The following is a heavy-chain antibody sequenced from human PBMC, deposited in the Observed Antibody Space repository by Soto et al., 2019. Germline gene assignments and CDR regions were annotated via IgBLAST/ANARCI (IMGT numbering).Heavy chain of an antibody. Sequence: GGSLRLSCATSGFTFSSYAMTWVRQAPGKGLEWVSTFNGNGGLTYYADSVKGRFTTSRDNSKNTLYLQMDSLRGEDTAIYYCAKDNSLHWFDPWGQGTLVTVSS. CDR2: FNGNGGLT. V-gene: IGHV3-23*01. J-gene: IGHJ5*02. D-gene: IGHD2-15*01. CDR1: GFTFSSYA. CDR3: AKDNSLHWFDP.